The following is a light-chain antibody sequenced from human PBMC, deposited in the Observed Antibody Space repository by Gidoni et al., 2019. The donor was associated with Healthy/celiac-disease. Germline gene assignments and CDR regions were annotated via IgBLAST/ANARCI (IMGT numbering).Light chain of an antibody. CDR3: QQSYSTLWT. V-gene: IGKV1-39*01. J-gene: IGKJ1*01. Sequence: DIQMIQSPSSLSASVGDRVTITCRASQTITNYLNWYQQKPGKAPKLLIYAASSLQSGVPSRFSGSGSGTDFTLTISSLQPEDFAIYYCQQSYSTLWTFGQGTKVEIK. CDR1: QTITNY. CDR2: AAS.